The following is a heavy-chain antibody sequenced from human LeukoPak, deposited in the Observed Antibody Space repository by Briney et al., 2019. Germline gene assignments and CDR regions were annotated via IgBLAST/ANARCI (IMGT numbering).Heavy chain of an antibody. Sequence: SGGSLTLSCAPSGFTFSSYSTNSVRQAPGKGLEWVSSISSSSSYIYYADSVKGRFTVSRDNAKNSLYLQMNSLRAEDTAVYYCASGSYYGLGIDYWGQGTLVTVSS. CDR1: GFTFSSYS. J-gene: IGHJ4*02. CDR2: ISSSSSYI. V-gene: IGHV3-21*01. D-gene: IGHD1-26*01. CDR3: ASGSYYGLGIDY.